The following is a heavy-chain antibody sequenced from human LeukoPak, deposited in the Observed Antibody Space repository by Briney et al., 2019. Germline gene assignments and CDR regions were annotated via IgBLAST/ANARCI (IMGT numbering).Heavy chain of an antibody. V-gene: IGHV4-59*01. CDR3: ARGAGSSWGH. CDR1: GGSISSYY. J-gene: IGHJ4*02. Sequence: SETVSLTCTVSGGSISSYYWSWIRQPPGKGLEWIGYIYYRGSTNYNPALKRRVTISIDTSKNQFSLNLSSVTAADTAVYYCARGAGSSWGHWGQGTLVNVS. D-gene: IGHD6-13*01. CDR2: IYYRGST.